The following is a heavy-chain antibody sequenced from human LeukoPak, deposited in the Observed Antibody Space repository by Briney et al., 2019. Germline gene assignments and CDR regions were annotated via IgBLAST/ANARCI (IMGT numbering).Heavy chain of an antibody. J-gene: IGHJ6*02. CDR2: ISGTTSGT. Sequence: PGGSLRLSCAASGFTFSTCAMSWVRQSPGKGLEWVSGISGTTSGTYYADSVKGRFTISRDNSKNTLFLQVNSLRAEDTAVYYCAKVQTYFYHGLDVWGQGTTVTVSS. V-gene: IGHV3-23*01. CDR3: AKVQTYFYHGLDV. CDR1: GFTFSTCA.